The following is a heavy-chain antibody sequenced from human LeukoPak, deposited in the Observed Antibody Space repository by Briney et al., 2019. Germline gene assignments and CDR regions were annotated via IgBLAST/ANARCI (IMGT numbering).Heavy chain of an antibody. J-gene: IGHJ4*02. CDR1: GYTFTGNY. V-gene: IGHV1-2*02. CDR2: INPRSGGT. Sequence: ASVKVSCKASGYTFTGNYMHWVRQAPGQGLEWMGWINPRSGGTNYAQKFQGRVTMTRDTSISTAYMELNRLRSDDTAVYYCARDRDYGSGIFDYWGQGTLVTVSS. CDR3: ARDRDYGSGIFDY. D-gene: IGHD3-10*01.